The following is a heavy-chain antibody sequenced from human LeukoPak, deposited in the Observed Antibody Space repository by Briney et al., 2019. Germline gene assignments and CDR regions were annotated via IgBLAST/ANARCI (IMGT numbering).Heavy chain of an antibody. V-gene: IGHV4-59*01. J-gene: IGHJ4*02. CDR3: TRGHWALDC. Sequence: PSETQSLTRTIFGPSTSHYYWSWVRHPPAKGLECIVYIHHTGSFDYNPSLNSRATISLDTSKNQFSLKLTSVTAADTAVYYCTRGHWALDCWGQGPLVTVSS. D-gene: IGHD3-16*01. CDR1: GPSTSHYY. CDR2: IHHTGSF.